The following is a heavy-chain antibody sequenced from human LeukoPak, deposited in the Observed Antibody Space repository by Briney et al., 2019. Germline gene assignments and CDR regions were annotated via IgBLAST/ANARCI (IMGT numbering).Heavy chain of an antibody. Sequence: ASLKVSCKASGYTFTSYYMHWVRQAPGQGLEWMAIIKPSGGSTSYAQKFQGRVTMTRDTSTSTVYMELSSLRSEDAAGYYCARALGKELVRKAFDYWGQGTLVTVSS. CDR1: GYTFTSYY. CDR3: ARALGKELVRKAFDY. V-gene: IGHV1-46*01. CDR2: IKPSGGST. D-gene: IGHD3-10*01. J-gene: IGHJ4*02.